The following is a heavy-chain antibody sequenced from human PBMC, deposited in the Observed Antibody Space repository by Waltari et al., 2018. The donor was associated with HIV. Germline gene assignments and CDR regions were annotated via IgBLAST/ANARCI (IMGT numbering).Heavy chain of an antibody. Sequence: QVQLQESGPGLLKPSETLSLTCVVSGCSVSTYNWWTWLRQPPGKGLEGVGEMCHSGGTNYNSSLRSRVAISMDKSKNQFSLRLTSVTAADTAVYFCVRVVNGDYGTAWFDPWGQGTLVAVSS. D-gene: IGHD2-21*02. J-gene: IGHJ5*02. CDR1: GCSVSTYNW. CDR2: MCHSGGT. CDR3: VRVVNGDYGTAWFDP. V-gene: IGHV4-4*02.